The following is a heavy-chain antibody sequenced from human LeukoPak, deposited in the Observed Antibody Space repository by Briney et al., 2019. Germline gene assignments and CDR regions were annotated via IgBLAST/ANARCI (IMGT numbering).Heavy chain of an antibody. D-gene: IGHD2-8*01. CDR1: GFTFSSYW. J-gene: IGHJ4*02. Sequence: GGSLRLSCAASGFTFSSYWMHWVRQAPGKGLVWVSRTNSDGSSTSYADSVKGRFTISRDNAKNTLYLQMNSLRAEDTAVYYCARDMSMLYFFDYWGQGTLVTVSS. CDR2: TNSDGSST. CDR3: ARDMSMLYFFDY. V-gene: IGHV3-74*01.